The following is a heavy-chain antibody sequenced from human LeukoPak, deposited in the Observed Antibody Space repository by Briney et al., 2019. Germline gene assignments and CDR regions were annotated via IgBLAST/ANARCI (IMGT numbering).Heavy chain of an antibody. J-gene: IGHJ6*03. Sequence: SQTLSLTCTVSGGSISSGDYYWSWIRQPPGKGLEWIGYIYYSGSTYYNPSLKSRVTISVDTSKNQFSLKLSSVTAADTAVYYCVCSRESESDGYYYYMDVWGKGTTVTVSS. D-gene: IGHD2-15*01. CDR3: VCSRESESDGYYYYMDV. CDR2: IYYSGST. V-gene: IGHV4-30-4*08. CDR1: GGSISSGDYY.